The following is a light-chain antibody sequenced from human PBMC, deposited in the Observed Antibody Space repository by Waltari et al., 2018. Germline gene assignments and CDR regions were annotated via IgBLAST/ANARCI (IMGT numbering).Light chain of an antibody. Sequence: DIVMTQSPDSLAVSLGEGAPINCKSSQSVLYSSNNKNYLAWYQQKPGQPPKLLIYWASTRESGVPDRFSGSGSATDFTLTISSLQAEDVAVYYCQQYYSIPPTFGQGTKVEIK. CDR1: QSVLYSSNNKNY. V-gene: IGKV4-1*01. CDR3: QQYYSIPPT. J-gene: IGKJ1*01. CDR2: WAS.